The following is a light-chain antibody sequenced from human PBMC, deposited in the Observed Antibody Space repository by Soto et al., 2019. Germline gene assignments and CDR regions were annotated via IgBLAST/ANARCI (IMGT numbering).Light chain of an antibody. Sequence: IVMTQSPATLSVSPGERATLSCRASQSISTKLAWYQQKPGQAPRLLIYGASTRATGIPVRFSGSGSGTEFTLTISRLEPEDFALYYCQQYGGSPITFGQGTRLEIK. CDR1: QSISTK. CDR2: GAS. CDR3: QQYGGSPIT. J-gene: IGKJ5*01. V-gene: IGKV3-15*01.